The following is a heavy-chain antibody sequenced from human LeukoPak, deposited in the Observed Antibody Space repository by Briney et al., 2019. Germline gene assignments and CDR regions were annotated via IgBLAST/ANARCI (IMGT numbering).Heavy chain of an antibody. Sequence: GESLKISCKGSGYNFTNFWLGWVRQVPGKGLEWMGLIYPGDSDTRYSPSFQGQVTISLDKSISTAYLQWSSLKPSDTAMYYCARHPASLNWFQSSHDNWSDPWGQGTLVTVSS. CDR3: ARHPASLNWFQSSHDNWSDP. CDR2: IYPGDSDT. J-gene: IGHJ5*02. D-gene: IGHD3-10*01. V-gene: IGHV5-51*01. CDR1: GYNFTNFW.